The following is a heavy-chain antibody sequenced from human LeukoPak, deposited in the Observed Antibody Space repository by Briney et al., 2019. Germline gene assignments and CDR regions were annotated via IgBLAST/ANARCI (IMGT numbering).Heavy chain of an antibody. J-gene: IGHJ4*02. Sequence: GGSLRLSCAASGFTFSSYSMNWVRQAPGKGLEWVSYISSSSSTIYYADSVKGRFTISRDNAKNSLYLQMNSLRAEDTAVYYCAKVRSIVATRGYFDYWGQGTLVTVSS. CDR1: GFTFSSYS. V-gene: IGHV3-48*01. D-gene: IGHD5-12*01. CDR2: ISSSSSTI. CDR3: AKVRSIVATRGYFDY.